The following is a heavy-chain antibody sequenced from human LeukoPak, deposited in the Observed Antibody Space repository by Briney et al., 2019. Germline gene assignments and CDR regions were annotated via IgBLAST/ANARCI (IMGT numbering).Heavy chain of an antibody. CDR3: AKAHYTSSWPLDY. Sequence: GGSLRLSCAASGFTFSRYAMSWVRQAPGKGLEWVSPISGSGDSIYYADSVKGRFTISRDNSKDTLFLQMNDLRAEDTALYYCAKAHYTSSWPLDYWGRGTLVTVSP. D-gene: IGHD6-13*01. CDR2: ISGSGDSI. CDR1: GFTFSRYA. V-gene: IGHV3-23*01. J-gene: IGHJ4*02.